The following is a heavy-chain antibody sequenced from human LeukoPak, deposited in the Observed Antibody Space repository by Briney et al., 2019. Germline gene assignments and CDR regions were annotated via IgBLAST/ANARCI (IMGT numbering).Heavy chain of an antibody. CDR2: ICGGGTTI. Sequence: GGSLRLSCAASGFTFSSYEMNWVRQAPGKGLEWVSYICGGGTTIYLADSVKGRFTISRDNAKNSLYLQMNSLRAEDTAVYYCAREGWGLSVADAFDIWGQGTMVTVSS. CDR1: GFTFSSYE. J-gene: IGHJ3*02. V-gene: IGHV3-48*03. CDR3: AREGWGLSVADAFDI. D-gene: IGHD1-26*01.